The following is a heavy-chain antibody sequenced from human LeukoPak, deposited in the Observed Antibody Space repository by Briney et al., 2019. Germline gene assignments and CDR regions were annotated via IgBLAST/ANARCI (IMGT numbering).Heavy chain of an antibody. CDR3: AIASPYGDYSELDV. Sequence: EASVKVSCKASGYTFTSYAMNWVRQAPGQGLEWMGWINTNTGNPTYAQGFTGRFVFSLDTSVSTAYLQISSLKAEDTAVYYCAIASPYGDYSELDVWGKGTTVTVSS. CDR1: GYTFTSYA. V-gene: IGHV7-4-1*02. CDR2: INTNTGNP. D-gene: IGHD4-17*01. J-gene: IGHJ6*04.